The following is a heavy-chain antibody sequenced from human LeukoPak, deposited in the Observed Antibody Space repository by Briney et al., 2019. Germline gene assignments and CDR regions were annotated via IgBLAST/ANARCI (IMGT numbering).Heavy chain of an antibody. Sequence: PSQTLSLTCTVSGGSISSGDYYWSWIRQHPGKGLEWIGYIYYSGSTYYNPSLKSRVTISVDTSKNQFSLKLISVTAADTAVYYCARDRYEIVPVGRSYYFDYWGQGTLVTVSS. CDR2: IYYSGST. D-gene: IGHD2-2*01. CDR1: GGSISSGDYY. V-gene: IGHV4-31*03. CDR3: ARDRYEIVPVGRSYYFDY. J-gene: IGHJ4*02.